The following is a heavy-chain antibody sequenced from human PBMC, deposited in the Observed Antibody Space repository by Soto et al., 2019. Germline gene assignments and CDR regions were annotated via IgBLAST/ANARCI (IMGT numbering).Heavy chain of an antibody. J-gene: IGHJ6*02. CDR1: GFTFSSYA. CDR2: ISSNGGST. Sequence: PGGSLRLSCAASGFTFSSYAMHWVRQAPGKGLEYVSAISSNGGSTYYANSVKGRFTISRDNSKNTLYLQMGSLRAEDMAVYYCAREKTQRMTSTLGLSVGEFSHYYYYGMDVWGQGTTVTVSS. V-gene: IGHV3-64*01. D-gene: IGHD3-10*01. CDR3: AREKTQRMTSTLGLSVGEFSHYYYYGMDV.